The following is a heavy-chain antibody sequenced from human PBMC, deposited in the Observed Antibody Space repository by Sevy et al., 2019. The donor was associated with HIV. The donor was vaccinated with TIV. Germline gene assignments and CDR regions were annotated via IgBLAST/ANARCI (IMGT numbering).Heavy chain of an antibody. CDR1: GGTFSSYA. Sequence: ASVKVSCKASGGTFSSYAISCVRQAPGQGLEWMGGIIPIFGTANYAQKFQGRVTITADESSSTAYMDLSSLRSDDTAVYYCARTGIAVTGTGFDYWGQGTLVTVSS. J-gene: IGHJ4*02. D-gene: IGHD6-19*01. CDR3: ARTGIAVTGTGFDY. CDR2: IIPIFGTA. V-gene: IGHV1-69*13.